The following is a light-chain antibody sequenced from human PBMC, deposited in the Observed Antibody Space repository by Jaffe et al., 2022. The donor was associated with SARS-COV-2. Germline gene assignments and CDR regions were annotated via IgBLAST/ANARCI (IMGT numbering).Light chain of an antibody. CDR1: SLRNYY. CDR2: GKN. V-gene: IGLV3-19*01. J-gene: IGLJ1*01. CDR3: SSRDNSADHYV. Sequence: SSELTQDSAVSVALGQTVRITCQGDSLRNYYVTWYQQKPGQAPILVMYGKNNRPSGIPDRFSGSSSGNTASLTITGALAEDEADYYCSSRDNSADHYVFGAGTAVTVL.